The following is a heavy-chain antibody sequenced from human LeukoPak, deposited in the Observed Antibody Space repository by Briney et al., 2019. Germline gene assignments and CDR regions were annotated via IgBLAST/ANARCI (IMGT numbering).Heavy chain of an antibody. D-gene: IGHD1-26*01. Sequence: PGGSLRVPRAASGFTFSSYTMNWVRQAPGKGLEWVSSISITSDYIYYPDSMKGRFTISRDNAKNSLYLQMNSLRAEDTAVYYCARARSSGSHRVVNAFDVWGQGTMVTVSS. CDR2: ISITSDYI. CDR3: ARARSSGSHRVVNAFDV. V-gene: IGHV3-21*01. CDR1: GFTFSSYT. J-gene: IGHJ3*01.